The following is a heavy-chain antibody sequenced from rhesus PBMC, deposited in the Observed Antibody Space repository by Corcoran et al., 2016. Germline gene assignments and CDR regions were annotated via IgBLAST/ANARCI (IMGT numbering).Heavy chain of an antibody. J-gene: IGHJ3*01. CDR2: IYGSNTST. CDR1: GGSISDSYR. D-gene: IGHD3-3*01. V-gene: IGHV4S10*01. Sequence: QVQLQESGPGVVKPSETLSLTCAVSGGSISDSYRWSWIRQPPGKGLEWIGYIYGSNTSTNTNPSLKSRVTISKDTSKIQFSLKVSSVTTADPAVYYCARMGTIFGLVTRAFDFWGQGLRVTVSA. CDR3: ARMGTIFGLVTRAFDF.